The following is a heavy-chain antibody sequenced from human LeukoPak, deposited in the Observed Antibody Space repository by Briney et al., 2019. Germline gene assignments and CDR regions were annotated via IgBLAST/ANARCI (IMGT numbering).Heavy chain of an antibody. Sequence: GGSLRLSCAPSAFTVTSNYMSWVRQAPGEGLEWVSVIYSGGTTYYADSVRGRFTISRDNSKNTVFRQMNSLRAEDTAVYYCATEGYSGYGNFDYWGQGTLVSVSS. D-gene: IGHD5-12*01. CDR3: ATEGYSGYGNFDY. CDR1: AFTVTSNY. CDR2: IYSGGTT. V-gene: IGHV3-53*01. J-gene: IGHJ4*02.